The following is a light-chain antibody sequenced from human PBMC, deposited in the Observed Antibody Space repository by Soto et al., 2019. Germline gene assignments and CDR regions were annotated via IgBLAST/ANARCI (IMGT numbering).Light chain of an antibody. Sequence: QSALXQPASVSGSPVQSITISCTSTSSDVGGYNYVSWYQHHPGKAPKLMIYDVSNRPSGVSNRFSGSKSGNTASLTISGLQPEDEADYYSCSYTTSNTRQIVFGTGTKVTVL. V-gene: IGLV2-14*03. J-gene: IGLJ1*01. CDR3: CSYTTSNTRQIV. CDR2: DVS. CDR1: SSDVGGYNY.